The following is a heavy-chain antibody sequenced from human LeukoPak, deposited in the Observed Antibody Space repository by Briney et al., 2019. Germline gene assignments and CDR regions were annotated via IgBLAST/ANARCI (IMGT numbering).Heavy chain of an antibody. V-gene: IGHV3-49*04. D-gene: IGHD4/OR15-4a*01. CDR3: ARALTTVLTGYFDN. J-gene: IGHJ4*02. CDR1: GFTFSNAW. CDR2: IRSKAHGGTT. Sequence: PGGSLRLSCAASGFTFSNAWMSWVRQAPGKGLEWVGFIRSKAHGGTTQYAASVEGRFTISRDDSKSIAYLQMNSLKTEGTAVYYCARALTTVLTGYFDNWGQGTLVTVSS.